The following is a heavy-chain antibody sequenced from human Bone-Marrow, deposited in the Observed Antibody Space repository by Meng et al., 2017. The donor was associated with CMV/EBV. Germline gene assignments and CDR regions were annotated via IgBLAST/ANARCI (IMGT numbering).Heavy chain of an antibody. CDR1: GFTFSSYA. D-gene: IGHD2-2*01. Sequence: RGSLRLSCAASGFTFSSYAMSWVRQAPGKGLKWVSDISGSGGSTYYADSVKGRFTISRDNSKNTLYLQMNSLRAEDTAVYYCAKVPPEYCSSTSCLMGVWFDTWGQGTLVTVSS. CDR3: AKVPPEYCSSTSCLMGVWFDT. J-gene: IGHJ5*02. CDR2: ISGSGGST. V-gene: IGHV3-23*01.